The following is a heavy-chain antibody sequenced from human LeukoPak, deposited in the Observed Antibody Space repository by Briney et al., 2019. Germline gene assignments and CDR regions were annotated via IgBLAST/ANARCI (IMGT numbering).Heavy chain of an antibody. CDR1: GFTFSSYA. V-gene: IGHV3-66*01. J-gene: IGHJ1*01. D-gene: IGHD1-26*01. Sequence: GGSLRLSCAASGFTFSSYAMSWVRQAPGKGLEWVSVIYSGGTTYYGDSVRGRFTISRDNSKNTLYLQMGSLRAEDMAVYYCARRGSYSAEYFQHWGQGTLVTVSS. CDR2: IYSGGTT. CDR3: ARRGSYSAEYFQH.